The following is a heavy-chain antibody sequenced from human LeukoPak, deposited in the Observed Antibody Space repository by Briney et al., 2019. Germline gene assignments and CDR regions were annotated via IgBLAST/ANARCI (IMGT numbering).Heavy chain of an antibody. Sequence: PGGSLRLSCAASGFTFSSYAMSWVRQAPGKGLEWVSAISGSGGSTYYADSVKGRFTISRDSSKNTLYLQMNSLRAEDTAVYYCAKGSVTMVRGVIKLYYYYGMDVWGKGTTVTVSS. V-gene: IGHV3-23*01. J-gene: IGHJ6*04. CDR3: AKGSVTMVRGVIKLYYYYGMDV. D-gene: IGHD3-10*01. CDR2: ISGSGGST. CDR1: GFTFSSYA.